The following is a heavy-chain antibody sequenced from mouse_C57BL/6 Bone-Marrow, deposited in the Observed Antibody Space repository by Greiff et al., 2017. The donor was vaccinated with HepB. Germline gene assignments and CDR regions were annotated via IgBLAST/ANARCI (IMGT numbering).Heavy chain of an antibody. CDR3: ARIYDGYYGPLDY. D-gene: IGHD2-3*01. CDR2: ISSGSSTI. CDR1: GFTFSDYG. V-gene: IGHV5-17*01. J-gene: IGHJ2*01. Sequence: VKVVESGGGLVKPGGSLKLSCAASGFTFSDYGMHWVRQAPEKGLEWVAYISSGSSTIYYADTVKGRFTISRDNAKNTLFLQMTSLRSEDTAMYYCARIYDGYYGPLDYWGQGTTLTVSS.